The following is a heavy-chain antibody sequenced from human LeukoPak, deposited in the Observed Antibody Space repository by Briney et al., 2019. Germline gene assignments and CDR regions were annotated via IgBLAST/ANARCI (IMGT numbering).Heavy chain of an antibody. D-gene: IGHD6-19*01. V-gene: IGHV3-66*01. CDR2: IYSAGTT. Sequence: PGGSLRLSCAASGFTVSNSYMSWVRQAPGKGLEWVSVIYSAGTTYYADSVKGRFTISRDNSKNTLYLQMNSLRAEDTAVYYCAREGSSGWYEFWFDPWGQGTLVTVSS. CDR1: GFTVSNSY. J-gene: IGHJ5*02. CDR3: AREGSSGWYEFWFDP.